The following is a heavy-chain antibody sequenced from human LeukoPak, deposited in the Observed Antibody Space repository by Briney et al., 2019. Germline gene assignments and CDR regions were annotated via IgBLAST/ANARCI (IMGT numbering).Heavy chain of an antibody. CDR3: AKDGAPYYYDSSGYYWRY. V-gene: IGHV3-23*01. D-gene: IGHD3-22*01. CDR2: ISGSGGST. J-gene: IGHJ4*02. Sequence: GGSLRLSCATSEFTSSNYAMSWVRQAPGKGLEWVSAISGSGGSTYYADSVKGRFTISRDNSKNTLYLQMNSLRAEDTAVYYCAKDGAPYYYDSSGYYWRYWGQGTLVTVSS. CDR1: EFTSSNYA.